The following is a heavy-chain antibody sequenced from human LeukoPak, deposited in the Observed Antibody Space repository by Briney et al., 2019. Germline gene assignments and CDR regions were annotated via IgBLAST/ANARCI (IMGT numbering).Heavy chain of an antibody. D-gene: IGHD1-26*01. V-gene: IGHV3-48*03. CDR1: GFTFSSYE. J-gene: IGHJ4*02. Sequence: GGSLRLSCAASGFTFSSYEVNWVRQAPGKGLEWVSYISSSGSTIYYADSVKGRFTISRDNAKNSLYLQMNSLRAEDTAVYYCARDHPGATFFVYWGQGTLVTVSS. CDR3: ARDHPGATFFVY. CDR2: ISSSGSTI.